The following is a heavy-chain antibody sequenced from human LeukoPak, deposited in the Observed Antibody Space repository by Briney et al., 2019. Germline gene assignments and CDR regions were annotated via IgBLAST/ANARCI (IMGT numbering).Heavy chain of an antibody. CDR3: AKDPYSGSYSHWFDP. CDR2: ISGSGGST. D-gene: IGHD1-26*01. Sequence: GGSLRLSCAAFGFTFSSYAMSWVRQAPGKGLEWVSAISGSGGSTYYADSVKGRFTISRDNSKNTLYLQMNSLRAEDTAVYYCAKDPYSGSYSHWFDPWGQGTLVTVSS. CDR1: GFTFSSYA. V-gene: IGHV3-23*01. J-gene: IGHJ5*02.